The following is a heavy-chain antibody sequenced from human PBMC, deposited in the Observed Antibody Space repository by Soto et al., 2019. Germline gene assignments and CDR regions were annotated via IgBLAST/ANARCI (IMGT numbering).Heavy chain of an antibody. V-gene: IGHV4-4*07. D-gene: IGHD3-22*01. CDR3: SRDLYYYHSRVAFDF. CDR1: GGSINNYY. J-gene: IGHJ3*01. Sequence: SETLSLTCTVSGGSINNYYWSWIRQPAGKGLEWIGRIYTSGSTNYNPSLKSRVTMSVDTSKNQFSLKLSSVTAADTAVYYCSRDLYYYHSRVAFDFWGQGTMVTVSS. CDR2: IYTSGST.